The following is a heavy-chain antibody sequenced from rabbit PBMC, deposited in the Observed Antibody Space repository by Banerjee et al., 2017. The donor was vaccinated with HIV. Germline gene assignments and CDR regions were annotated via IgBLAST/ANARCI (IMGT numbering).Heavy chain of an antibody. CDR1: GFDFSNSG. Sequence: QEQLVESGGGLVQPEGSLTLTCKASGFDFSNSGMCWVRQALGKGPEWIACIDNGDGSTYYANWVNGRFTISKASWTTVTLQMTSLTAADTASYFCARDLAGVIGWNFNLWGPGTLVTVS. CDR3: ARDLAGVIGWNFNL. CDR2: IDNGDGST. D-gene: IGHD4-1*01. J-gene: IGHJ4*01. V-gene: IGHV1S47*01.